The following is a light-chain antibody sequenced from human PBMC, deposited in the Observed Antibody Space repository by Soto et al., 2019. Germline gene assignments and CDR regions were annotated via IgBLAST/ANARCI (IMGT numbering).Light chain of an antibody. J-gene: IGKJ1*01. Sequence: DIVMTQSPATLSVSPGERATLSCRASQSVGSYLAWYQQKPGQAPRLLIYGAFTRATGMPARFSGSGSGSEFTLTISSLQSEDFAIYYCQQYNDWPRTFGQGTKVEIK. CDR1: QSVGSY. CDR3: QQYNDWPRT. CDR2: GAF. V-gene: IGKV3-15*01.